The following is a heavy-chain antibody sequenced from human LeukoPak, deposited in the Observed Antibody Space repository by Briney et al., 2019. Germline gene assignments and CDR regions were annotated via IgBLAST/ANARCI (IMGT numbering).Heavy chain of an antibody. CDR3: VRYYDPPVGDAFDI. D-gene: IGHD3-16*01. CDR2: INPDGSEK. Sequence: GGSLRLSCAASGFRFGSDWMSWVRQAPGKGLEWVANINPDGSEKYYGDSLKGRFTISRDNDKNSLYLRLNSLRADDTAVYYCVRYYDPPVGDAFDIWGQGTLVTVSS. CDR1: GFRFGSDW. V-gene: IGHV3-7*01. J-gene: IGHJ3*02.